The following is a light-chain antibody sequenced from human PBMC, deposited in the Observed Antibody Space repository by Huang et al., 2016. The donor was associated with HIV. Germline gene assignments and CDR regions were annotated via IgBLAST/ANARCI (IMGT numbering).Light chain of an antibody. V-gene: IGKV3-15*01. J-gene: IGKJ3*01. Sequence: EIVLTQSPATLSVSPGARATLSCRASQSVSGSLAWYQQKPGQAPRLLIYGASTRATGVPARVGGSGSGTEFTLTISSLQSEDFAVYYCQQYNNFYTFGPGTRVDIK. CDR3: QQYNNFYT. CDR2: GAS. CDR1: QSVSGS.